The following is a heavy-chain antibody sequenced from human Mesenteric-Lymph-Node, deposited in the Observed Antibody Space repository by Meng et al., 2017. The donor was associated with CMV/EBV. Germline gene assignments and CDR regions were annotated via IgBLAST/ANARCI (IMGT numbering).Heavy chain of an antibody. CDR2: IKQDGSEK. D-gene: IGHD6-13*01. Sequence: GESLKISCTTSGFTFNNYWMNWVRQAPGKGLEWVANIKQDGSEKYYVDSVKGRFTISRDNAKNSLYLQMNSLRAEDTAVYYCARGGIAASYWGQGTLVTVSS. J-gene: IGHJ4*02. CDR1: GFTFNNYW. CDR3: ARGGIAASY. V-gene: IGHV3-7*01.